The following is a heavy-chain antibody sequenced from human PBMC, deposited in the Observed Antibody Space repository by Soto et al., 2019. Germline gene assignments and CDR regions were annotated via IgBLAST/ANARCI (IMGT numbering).Heavy chain of an antibody. J-gene: IGHJ3*02. CDR3: ASSAPILTGYRTQNAFDI. CDR2: INAGNGNT. V-gene: IGHV1-3*01. Sequence: ASVKVSCKASGGTFSSYTISWVRQAPGQRLEWMGWINAGNGNTKYSQKFQGRVTITRDTSASTAYMELSSLRSEDTAVYYCASSAPILTGYRTQNAFDIWGQGTMVTVSS. CDR1: GGTFSSYT. D-gene: IGHD3-9*01.